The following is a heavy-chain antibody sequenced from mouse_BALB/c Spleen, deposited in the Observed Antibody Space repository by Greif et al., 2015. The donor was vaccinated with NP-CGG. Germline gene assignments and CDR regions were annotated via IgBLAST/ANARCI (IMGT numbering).Heavy chain of an antibody. CDR2: ILPGSGST. V-gene: IGHV1-9*01. CDR3: FSGDDGYYGPAY. CDR1: GYTFSSYW. J-gene: IGHJ3*01. D-gene: IGHD2-3*01. Sequence: VQLQQSGAELMKPGASVKISCKATGYTFSSYWIEWVKQRPGHGLEWIGEILPGSGSTNYNEKFKGKATLTADTSSNTAYMQLSSLTSEDSAVYYCFSGDDGYYGPAYWGQGTLVTVSA.